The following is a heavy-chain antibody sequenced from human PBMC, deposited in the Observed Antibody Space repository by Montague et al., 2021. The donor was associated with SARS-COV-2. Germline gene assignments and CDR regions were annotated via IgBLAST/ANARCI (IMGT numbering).Heavy chain of an antibody. J-gene: IGHJ6*02. CDR2: ISSSSSTI. V-gene: IGHV3-48*01. D-gene: IGHD1-26*01. CDR3: ARVVGPTSYYYYGMDV. CDR1: GFTFSSYN. Sequence: SLRLSCAASGFTFSSYNTNWVRQAPGKGLEWVSYISSSSSTIYYADSVKGRFTITRDNAKDSLYLQMNSLRGEDTAVFYCARVVGPTSYYYYGMDVWGQGTTVTVSS.